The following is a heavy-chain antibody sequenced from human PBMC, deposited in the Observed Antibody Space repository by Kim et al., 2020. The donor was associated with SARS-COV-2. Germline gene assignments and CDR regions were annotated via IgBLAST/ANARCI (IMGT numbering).Heavy chain of an antibody. J-gene: IGHJ6*02. CDR3: AREGSVLILHYYYYGMDV. CDR2: ISSSSSYI. Sequence: GASLRLSCAASGFTFSSYSMNWVRQAPGKGLEWVSSISSSSSYIYYADSVKGRFTISRDNAKNSLYLQMNSLRAEDTAVYYCAREGSVLILHYYYYGMDVWGQGTTVTVSS. CDR1: GFTFSSYS. D-gene: IGHD2-21*02. V-gene: IGHV3-21*01.